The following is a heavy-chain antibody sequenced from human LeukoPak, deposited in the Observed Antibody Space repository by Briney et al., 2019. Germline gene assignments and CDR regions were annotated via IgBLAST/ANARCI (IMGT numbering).Heavy chain of an antibody. CDR1: GFTFSSYA. CDR3: ANAAGYNKN. D-gene: IGHD5-18*01. Sequence: GGSLRLSCAASGFTFSSYAMSWVRQAPGKGLKWVSTLSGTGYDTFYADSVKGRFTISRDNSKNTLYLQMNDLRVEDTAVYYCANAAGYNKNWGQGTLVTVSS. CDR2: LSGTGYDT. V-gene: IGHV3-23*01. J-gene: IGHJ4*02.